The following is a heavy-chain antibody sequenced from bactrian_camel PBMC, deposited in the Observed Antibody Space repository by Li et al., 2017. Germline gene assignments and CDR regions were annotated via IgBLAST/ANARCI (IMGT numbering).Heavy chain of an antibody. CDR1: GYTSFIDC. J-gene: IGHJ6*01. Sequence: HVQLVESGGGSVQAGGSLKLSCTYSGYTSFIDCMGWVRQAPGKGLEWVSTISRDGTDTFYSDSVKGRFTISRDNAKNTLYLQLNSLKTEDTAMYYCASYVGIGSWATFAYWGQGTQVTVS. CDR3: ASYVGIGSWATFAY. CDR2: ISRDGTDT. V-gene: IGHV3S6*01. D-gene: IGHD1*01.